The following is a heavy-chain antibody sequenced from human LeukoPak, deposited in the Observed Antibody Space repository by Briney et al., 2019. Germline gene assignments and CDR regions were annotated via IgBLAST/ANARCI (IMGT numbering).Heavy chain of an antibody. CDR2: ISGSGGST. Sequence: PGGSLRLSCAASRFTFSSYAMSWVRQAPGKGLEWVSAISGSGGSTFYADSVKGRFTISRDNAKNTLYLQTKSLRAEDTAVYYCAKDGGYSYGPGAYYYYYMDVWGKGTTVTVSS. V-gene: IGHV3-23*01. CDR1: RFTFSSYA. CDR3: AKDGGYSYGPGAYYYYYMDV. J-gene: IGHJ6*03. D-gene: IGHD5-18*01.